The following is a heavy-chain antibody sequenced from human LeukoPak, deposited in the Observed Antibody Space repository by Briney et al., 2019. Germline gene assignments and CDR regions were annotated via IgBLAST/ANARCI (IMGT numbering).Heavy chain of an antibody. CDR2: INPNSGGT. CDR1: GYTFTGYY. Sequence: ASVKVSCKASGYTFTGYYIHWVRQAPGQGLEWMGWINPNSGGTNYAQKFQGRVTMTRDTSISTAYMELSRLRSDDTAVYYCATFDTAMDEIVDYWGQGTLVTVSS. CDR3: ATFDTAMDEIVDY. J-gene: IGHJ4*02. V-gene: IGHV1-2*02. D-gene: IGHD5-18*01.